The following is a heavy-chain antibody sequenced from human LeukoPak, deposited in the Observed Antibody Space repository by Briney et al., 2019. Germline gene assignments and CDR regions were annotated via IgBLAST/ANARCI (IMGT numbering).Heavy chain of an antibody. Sequence: ASVKVSCKVSGYTLTELSMHWVRQAPGKGLEWMGGFDPEDGETIYAQKFQGRVTMTEDTSTDTAYMELSSLRSEDTAVYYCATVRDISGYYYYYGMDVWGQGTTVTVSS. CDR2: FDPEDGET. CDR1: GYTLTELS. D-gene: IGHD3-22*01. V-gene: IGHV1-24*01. CDR3: ATVRDISGYYYYYGMDV. J-gene: IGHJ6*02.